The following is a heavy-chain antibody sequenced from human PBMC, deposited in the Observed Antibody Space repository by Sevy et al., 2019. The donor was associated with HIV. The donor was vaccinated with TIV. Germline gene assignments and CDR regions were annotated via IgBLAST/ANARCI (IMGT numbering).Heavy chain of an antibody. CDR1: GFTFTYAW. CDR3: ATDPIIVLLVTDGMDV. CDR2: IKRRPDGGTT. Sequence: GGSLRLSCAASGFTFTYAWMSWVRQAPGKGLEWVGRIKRRPDGGTTDYAVSVKGRFTSSRDDSKNTLYLQMNSLKAEDSAVYYCATDPIIVLLVTDGMDVWGQGTTVTVSS. J-gene: IGHJ6*02. D-gene: IGHD2-8*01. V-gene: IGHV3-15*01.